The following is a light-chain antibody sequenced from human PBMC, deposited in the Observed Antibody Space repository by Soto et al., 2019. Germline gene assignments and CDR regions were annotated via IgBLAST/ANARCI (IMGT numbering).Light chain of an antibody. V-gene: IGLV2-14*01. J-gene: IGLJ2*01. CDR3: SSYTFTNTI. CDR1: SSDVAGYQY. Sequence: QSVLTEPASVSGSPGQSITISCTGTSSDVAGYQYVSWYQQHPGKAPKLMIYEVSNRPSGVSNRFSGSKSGNTASLTISGLQAEDEADYYCSSYTFTNTIFGGGTKLTVL. CDR2: EVS.